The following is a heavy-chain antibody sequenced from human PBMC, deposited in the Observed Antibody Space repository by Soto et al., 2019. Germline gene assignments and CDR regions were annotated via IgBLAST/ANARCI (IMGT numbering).Heavy chain of an antibody. CDR1: GFTFSSYA. V-gene: IGHV3-23*01. Sequence: EVQLLESGGGLVQPGGSLRLSCAASGFTFSSYAMSWVRQAPGKGLEWVSAISGSGGSTYYADSVKGRFTISRDNSKNTLYLQMNSLRAEDTAVYYCAKEWGLYSGSESWFDPWGQGTLVTVSS. J-gene: IGHJ5*02. D-gene: IGHD1-26*01. CDR3: AKEWGLYSGSESWFDP. CDR2: ISGSGGST.